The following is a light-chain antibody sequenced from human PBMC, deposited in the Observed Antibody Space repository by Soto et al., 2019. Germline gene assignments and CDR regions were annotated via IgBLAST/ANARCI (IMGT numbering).Light chain of an antibody. CDR2: EAR. Sequence: QSPLAQPPYVSGSRGQSFTISCTGTITDFVAYNRVSWYQQPPGTAPKLIIYEARNRPAGVPDRFSGSKSGNTASLTISGLQAADEADYYCRLYTSENTYVFGTGTKVTVL. CDR3: RLYTSENTYV. CDR1: ITDFVAYNR. J-gene: IGLJ1*01. V-gene: IGLV2-18*01.